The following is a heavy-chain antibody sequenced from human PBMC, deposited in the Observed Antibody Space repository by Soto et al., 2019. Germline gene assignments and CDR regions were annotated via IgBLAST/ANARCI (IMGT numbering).Heavy chain of an antibody. J-gene: IGHJ3*02. D-gene: IGHD6-19*01. CDR2: INAYNGNT. CDR3: ASPTIAVTGNFVHDDAFDI. Sequence: ASVKVSCKASGYTFTGNGISWVRQATGQGLEWMGWINAYNGNTNYAQKLQGRVTMTTNTSTSTAYMELRSLRSDDTAVYYCASPTIAVTGNFVHDDAFDIWGQGIMVTVSS. V-gene: IGHV1-18*01. CDR1: GYTFTGNG.